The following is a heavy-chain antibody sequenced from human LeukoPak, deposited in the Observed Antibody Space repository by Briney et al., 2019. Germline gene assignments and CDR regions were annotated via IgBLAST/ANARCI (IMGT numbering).Heavy chain of an antibody. CDR1: GGSISSYY. V-gene: IGHV4-59*01. D-gene: IGHD6-6*01. CDR2: IHYSGST. J-gene: IGHJ2*01. CDR3: ARDRDSSSPYWYFDL. Sequence: SETLSLTCTVSGGSISSYYWSWIRQPPGKGLEWIGYIHYSGSTNYNPSLKSRVTISVDTSKNQFSLKLSSVTAADTAVCYCARDRDSSSPYWYFDLWGRGTLVTVSS.